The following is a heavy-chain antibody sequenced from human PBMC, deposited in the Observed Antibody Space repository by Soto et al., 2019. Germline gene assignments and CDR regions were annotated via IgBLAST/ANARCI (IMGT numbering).Heavy chain of an antibody. CDR1: RYIVRTYY. J-gene: IGHJ6*02. V-gene: IGHV1-2*02. CDR3: ALGRDAAANGYSPHRLDV. CDR2: MDPITGGT. Sequence: ASVPVSFPASRYIVRTYYSYWVRLTPGRGLAWVGLMDPITGGTDYEERLRDRVTMTRDTSINTAYMELRSLRSDDTAIYVCALGRDAAANGYSPHRLDVWGPGTTVTLSS. D-gene: IGHD2-15*01.